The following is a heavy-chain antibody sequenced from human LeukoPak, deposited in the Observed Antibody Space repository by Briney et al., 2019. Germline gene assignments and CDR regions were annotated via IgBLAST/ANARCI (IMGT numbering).Heavy chain of an antibody. V-gene: IGHV3-23*01. CDR2: FCGSGGT. CDR3: AKGLSPIVVVTAIPTAHDY. D-gene: IGHD2-21*02. CDR1: GFTFSRYA. J-gene: IGHJ4*02. Sequence: QAGGSLRLSCAASGFTFSRYAMSWVRHAQGKGLEWVSVFCGSGGTYQPDSVKGRFTISRDNYKNTLSLQMKSLRAEDTAVYYCAKGLSPIVVVTAIPTAHDYWGQGTLVTVSS.